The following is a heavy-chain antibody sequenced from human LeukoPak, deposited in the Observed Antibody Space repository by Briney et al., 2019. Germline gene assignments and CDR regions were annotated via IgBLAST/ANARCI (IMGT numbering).Heavy chain of an antibody. CDR2: IYSGGST. J-gene: IGHJ4*02. Sequence: GGPLRLSCAASGFTVSSNYMSWVRKAPGKGLEWVSVIYSGGSTYYADSVKGRFTISRDNSKNTLYLQMNSLRAEDTAVYYCARDLGVVDDYWGQGTLVTVSS. V-gene: IGHV3-53*05. CDR1: GFTVSSNY. CDR3: ARDLGVVDDY. D-gene: IGHD3-3*01.